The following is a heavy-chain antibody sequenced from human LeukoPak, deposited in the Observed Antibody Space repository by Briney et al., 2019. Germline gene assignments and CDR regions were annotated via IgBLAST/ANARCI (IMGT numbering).Heavy chain of an antibody. Sequence: ASVKVSCKASGGTFSSYAISWMRQAPGQGLEWMGGIIPIFGTANYAQKFQGRVTITADESTSTAYMELSSLRSEDTAVYYCARSTYSSSWFTDYFDYWGQGTLVTVSS. J-gene: IGHJ4*02. CDR1: GGTFSSYA. D-gene: IGHD6-13*01. CDR2: IIPIFGTA. CDR3: ARSTYSSSWFTDYFDY. V-gene: IGHV1-69*01.